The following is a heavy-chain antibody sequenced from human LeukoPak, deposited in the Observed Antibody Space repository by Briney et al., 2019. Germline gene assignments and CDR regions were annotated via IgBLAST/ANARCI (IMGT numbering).Heavy chain of an antibody. Sequence: GGSLRLSCAASGFTFSSYEMNWVRQAPGKGLEWVSYISSSGSTIYYADSAKGRFTISRDNAKNSLYLQMNSLRAEDTAVYYCARGLKDFDYWGQGTLVTVSS. CDR1: GFTFSSYE. J-gene: IGHJ4*02. CDR2: ISSSGSTI. V-gene: IGHV3-48*03. D-gene: IGHD2-8*01. CDR3: ARGLKDFDY.